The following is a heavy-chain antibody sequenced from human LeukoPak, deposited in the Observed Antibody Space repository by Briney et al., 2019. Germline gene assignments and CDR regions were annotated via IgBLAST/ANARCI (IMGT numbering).Heavy chain of an antibody. D-gene: IGHD5-18*01. CDR3: ARDGGYGLLFDY. CDR2: ISWNSGSI. V-gene: IGHV3-9*01. Sequence: GGSLRLSCAASGFTFDDYAMHWVRQAPGKGLEWVSGISWNSGSIGYADSVKGRFTISRDNAKNSLYLQMNSLRAEDTAVYYCARDGGYGLLFDYWGQGTLVTVSS. CDR1: GFTFDDYA. J-gene: IGHJ4*02.